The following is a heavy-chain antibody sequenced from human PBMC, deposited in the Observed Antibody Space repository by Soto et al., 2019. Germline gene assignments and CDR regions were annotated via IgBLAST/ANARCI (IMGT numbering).Heavy chain of an antibody. Sequence: GGSLRLSCAASGFTFSSYSMNWVRQAPGKGLEWVSHISSSSSTIYYADSVKGRFTISRDNAKNSLYLQMNSLRAEDTAVYYCARRNYYDILTGPNSGFDPWGQGTLVTVSS. CDR2: ISSSSSTI. D-gene: IGHD3-9*01. CDR1: GFTFSSYS. V-gene: IGHV3-48*01. CDR3: ARRNYYDILTGPNSGFDP. J-gene: IGHJ5*02.